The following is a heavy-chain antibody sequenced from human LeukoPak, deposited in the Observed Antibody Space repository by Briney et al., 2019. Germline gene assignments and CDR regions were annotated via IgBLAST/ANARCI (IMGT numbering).Heavy chain of an antibody. Sequence: PSETLSLTCAVYGGSFSGYYRSWIRQAPGKGLEWIGEINHSGSTNYNPSLKSRVTISVDTSKNQFSLKLNSATAADTAVYYCARDRVSGTREVDYWGQGILVTVSS. CDR3: ARDRVSGTREVDY. D-gene: IGHD6-19*01. J-gene: IGHJ4*02. CDR1: GGSFSGYY. V-gene: IGHV4-34*01. CDR2: INHSGST.